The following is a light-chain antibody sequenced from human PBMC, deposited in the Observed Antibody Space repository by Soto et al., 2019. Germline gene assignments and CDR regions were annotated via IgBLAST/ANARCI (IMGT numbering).Light chain of an antibody. J-gene: IGKJ2*01. V-gene: IGKV1-39*01. CDR1: QTISSY. CDR3: QQSYTIPYT. CDR2: AAS. Sequence: DIQMTQSPSFLSASVGDRVSITCRASQTISSYLSWYQQKPGRAPLLLIYAASSLHSGVPSRFSGSGSGTDFILTITSLQPEDFATYYCQQSYTIPYTFGQGTKLEI.